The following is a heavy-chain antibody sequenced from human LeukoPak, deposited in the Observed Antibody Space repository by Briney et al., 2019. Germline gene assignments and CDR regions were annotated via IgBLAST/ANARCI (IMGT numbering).Heavy chain of an antibody. CDR3: AREGIAATTGDAFDI. CDR2: ISSSGSII. Sequence: PGGSLRLSCAASGFTFSSYEMTWVRQAPGKGLEWVSYISSSGSIIDYADSVKGRFTISRDNAKKSLYMQMNSLRVEDTALYYCAREGIAATTGDAFDIWGQGTMVTVSS. V-gene: IGHV3-48*03. D-gene: IGHD2-15*01. CDR1: GFTFSSYE. J-gene: IGHJ3*02.